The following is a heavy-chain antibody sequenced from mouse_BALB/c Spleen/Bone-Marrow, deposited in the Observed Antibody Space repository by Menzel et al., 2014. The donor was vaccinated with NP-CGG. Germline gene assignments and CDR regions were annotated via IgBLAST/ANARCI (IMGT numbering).Heavy chain of an antibody. J-gene: IGHJ4*01. V-gene: IGHV2-6-4*01. CDR1: GFSLSRYS. CDR3: ARRELHAMDY. CDR2: IWGGGST. Sequence: VKLVESGPGLVAPSQSLSITCTVSGFSLSRYSVHWIRQPPGKGLEWLGMIWGGGSTDYNLALRSRLSIINDNSKSQVFLKMSSLQTDDTAMYYCARRELHAMDYWGQGTSVTVSS.